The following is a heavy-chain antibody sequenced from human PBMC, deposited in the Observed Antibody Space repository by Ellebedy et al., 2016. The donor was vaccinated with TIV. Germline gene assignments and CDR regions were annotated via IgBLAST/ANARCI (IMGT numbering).Heavy chain of an antibody. CDR3: AKDRISGDGYWVFDF. D-gene: IGHD3-22*01. J-gene: IGHJ4*02. Sequence: GESLKISCVASGFSLRSYALSWVRQAPGKGLEWVSGIVGSGATKYADSVKGRFSISRDNSKSTVDLQMNSLRADDTAIYYCAKDRISGDGYWVFDFWGQGTVVTVST. V-gene: IGHV3-23*01. CDR1: GFSLRSYA. CDR2: IVGSGATK.